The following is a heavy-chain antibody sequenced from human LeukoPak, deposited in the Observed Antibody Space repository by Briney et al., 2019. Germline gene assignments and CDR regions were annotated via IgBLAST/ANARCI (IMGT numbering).Heavy chain of an antibody. CDR2: IYSSGTT. J-gene: IGHJ6*03. D-gene: IGHD2-2*03. CDR1: GFTVSRNY. CDR3: ARAAWIDYYYYMDV. V-gene: IGHV3-53*01. Sequence: PGGSLRLSCAASGFTVSRNYMTWVRQAPGKGLEWVSVIYSSGTTYYADSVKGRFTISRDNPKNTLYLQMNSLRAEDTAVYYCARAAWIDYYYYMDVWGKGTTVTISS.